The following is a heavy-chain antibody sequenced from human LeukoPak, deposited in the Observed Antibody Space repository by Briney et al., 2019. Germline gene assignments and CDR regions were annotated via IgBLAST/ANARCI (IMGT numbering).Heavy chain of an antibody. CDR1: GFTFSSYA. Sequence: GGSLRLSCAASGFTFSSYAMSWVRQAPGKGLEWVAVISYDGSNKYYADSVKGRFTVSRDNSKNTLFLQMNSLGAEDTAVYYCARGYYGSSMEYLDNWGQGTLVTVSS. D-gene: IGHD3-10*01. CDR3: ARGYYGSSMEYLDN. CDR2: ISYDGSNK. J-gene: IGHJ4*02. V-gene: IGHV3-30-3*01.